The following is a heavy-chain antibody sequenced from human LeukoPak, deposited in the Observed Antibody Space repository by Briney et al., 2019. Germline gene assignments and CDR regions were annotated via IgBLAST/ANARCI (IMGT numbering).Heavy chain of an antibody. Sequence: SETLSLTCTVSGGSISSSSYYWGWIRQPPGKGLEWIGSTYYSGSTYYNPSLKSRVTISVDTSKNQFSLKLSSVTAADTAVYYCARLVGVGGYCSGGSCLYFDYWGQGTLVTVSS. CDR2: TYYSGST. V-gene: IGHV4-39*01. CDR1: GGSISSSSYY. CDR3: ARLVGVGGYCSGGSCLYFDY. D-gene: IGHD2-15*01. J-gene: IGHJ4*02.